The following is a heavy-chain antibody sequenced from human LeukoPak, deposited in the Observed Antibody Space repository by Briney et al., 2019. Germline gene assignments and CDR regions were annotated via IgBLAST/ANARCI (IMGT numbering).Heavy chain of an antibody. V-gene: IGHV3-30*04. CDR1: GFTFSSYA. Sequence: GGSLRLSCAASGFTFSSYAMHWVRQAPGKGLEWVAVISYDGSNKYYADSVKGRFTISRDNSKNTLYLQMNSLRAEDTAVYYCARDVGWDPPTRGFDYWGQGTLVTVSS. CDR2: ISYDGSNK. J-gene: IGHJ4*02. CDR3: ARDVGWDPPTRGFDY. D-gene: IGHD1-26*01.